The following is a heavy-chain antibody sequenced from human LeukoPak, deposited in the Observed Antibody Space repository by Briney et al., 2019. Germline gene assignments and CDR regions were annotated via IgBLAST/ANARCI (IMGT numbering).Heavy chain of an antibody. Sequence: GRPLRLSCAASGFTFSSYSMNWVRQAPGKGLEWVSSISSSSSYIYYADSVKGRFTISRDNAKNSLYLQMNSLRAEDTAVYYCARTLDIVVVPAFNWFDPWGQGTLVTVSS. J-gene: IGHJ5*02. CDR2: ISSSSSYI. CDR1: GFTFSSYS. V-gene: IGHV3-21*01. CDR3: ARTLDIVVVPAFNWFDP. D-gene: IGHD2-2*01.